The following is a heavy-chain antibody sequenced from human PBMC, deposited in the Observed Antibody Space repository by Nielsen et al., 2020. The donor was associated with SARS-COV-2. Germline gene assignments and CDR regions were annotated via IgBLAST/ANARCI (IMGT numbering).Heavy chain of an antibody. CDR2: INHSGST. V-gene: IGHV4-4*02. CDR3: AACMSYYYYGMDV. Sequence: SETLSLTCAVSGGSISSSNWWSWVRQPPGKGLEWIGEINHSGSTNYNPSLKSRVTISVDTSKNQFSLKLSSVTAADTAVYYCAACMSYYYYGMDVWGQGTTVTVSS. CDR1: GGSISSSNW. D-gene: IGHD3-16*01. J-gene: IGHJ6*02.